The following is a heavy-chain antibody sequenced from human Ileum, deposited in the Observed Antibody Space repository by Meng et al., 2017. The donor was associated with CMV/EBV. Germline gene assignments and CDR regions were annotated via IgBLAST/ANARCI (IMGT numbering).Heavy chain of an antibody. J-gene: IGHJ6*02. CDR1: GYTFTHYS. CDR3: ARWNDFWSGYHYGMDV. V-gene: IGHV1-46*01. D-gene: IGHD3-3*01. CDR2: INPNGGTT. Sequence: ASVKVSCKASGYTFTHYSIHWMRQAPGQGLEWVGIINPNGGTTTYAQKFQDRVTMTRDTSTGTVYMDLSSLRSEDTALYYCARWNDFWSGYHYGMDVWGQGTTVTVSS.